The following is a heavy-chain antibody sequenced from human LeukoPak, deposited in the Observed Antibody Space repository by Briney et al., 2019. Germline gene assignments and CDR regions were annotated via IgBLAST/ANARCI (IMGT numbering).Heavy chain of an antibody. Sequence: SETLSLTCSVSSDSIRSHYWSWIRQPPGKGLEWIGYIYYSGSTNYNPSLKSRVTISVDTSKSQFSLNLSSVTAADTAVYYCARQNYYSSGSSIDYWGQGILVTVSP. CDR2: IYYSGST. J-gene: IGHJ4*02. CDR1: SDSIRSHY. V-gene: IGHV4-59*11. D-gene: IGHD3-10*01. CDR3: ARQNYYSSGSSIDY.